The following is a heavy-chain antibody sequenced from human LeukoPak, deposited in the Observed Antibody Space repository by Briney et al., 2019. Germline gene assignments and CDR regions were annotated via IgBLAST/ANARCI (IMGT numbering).Heavy chain of an antibody. CDR2: ISGSGGST. J-gene: IGHJ4*02. CDR3: AKATGYSSGNFDY. Sequence: GGSLRPSCAASGFTFSSYAMSWVRQAPGKGLEWVSAISGSGGSTYYADSVKGRFTISRDNSKNTLYLQMNSLRAEDTAVYYCAKATGYSSGNFDYWGQGTLVTVSS. V-gene: IGHV3-23*01. CDR1: GFTFSSYA. D-gene: IGHD6-25*01.